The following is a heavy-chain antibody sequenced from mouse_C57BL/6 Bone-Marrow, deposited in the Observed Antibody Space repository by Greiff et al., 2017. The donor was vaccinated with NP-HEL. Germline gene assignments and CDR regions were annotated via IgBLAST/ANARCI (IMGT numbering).Heavy chain of an antibody. CDR1: GYTFTSYW. D-gene: IGHD1-1*01. CDR2: INPSSGYT. J-gene: IGHJ1*03. CDR3: ASAVYYESRTGYFDV. V-gene: IGHV1-7*01. Sequence: QVQLKESGAELAKPGASVKLSCKASGYTFTSYWMHWVKQRPGQGLEWIGYINPSSGYTKYNQKFKDKATLTADKSSSTAYMQLSSLAYEDSAVYYCASAVYYESRTGYFDVWGTGTTVTVSS.